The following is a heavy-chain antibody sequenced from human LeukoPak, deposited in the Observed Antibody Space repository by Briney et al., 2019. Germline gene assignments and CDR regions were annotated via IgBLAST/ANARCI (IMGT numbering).Heavy chain of an antibody. CDR1: GFTFDDYA. Sequence: GGSLRLSYAASGFTFDDYAMHWVRQAPGKGLEWVSGISWNSGSIGYADSVKGRFTISRDNAKNSLYLQMNSLRAEDTALYYCAKAYNYDISGSSFDCWGQGTLVTVSS. CDR3: AKAYNYDISGSSFDC. V-gene: IGHV3-9*01. D-gene: IGHD3-22*01. CDR2: ISWNSGSI. J-gene: IGHJ4*02.